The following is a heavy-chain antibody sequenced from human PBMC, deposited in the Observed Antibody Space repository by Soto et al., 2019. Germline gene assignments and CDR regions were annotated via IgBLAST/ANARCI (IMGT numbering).Heavy chain of an antibody. J-gene: IGHJ4*02. D-gene: IGHD6-19*01. Sequence: EVQLVESGGGWIQPGGSLRLSCAASGFTVSSKYLSWVRQAPGNGLEWVSIIYSGGKTYYADSVKGRFTISRDNSKNTLYHQMNSLRAEDTAVYYCAQSTGWPGCDFGGQGTLVIVSS. CDR3: AQSTGWPGCDF. CDR2: IYSGGKT. CDR1: GFTVSSKY. V-gene: IGHV3-53*01.